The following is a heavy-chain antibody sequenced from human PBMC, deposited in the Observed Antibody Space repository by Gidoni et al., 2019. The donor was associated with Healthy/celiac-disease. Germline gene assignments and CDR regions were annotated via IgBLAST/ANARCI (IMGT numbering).Heavy chain of an antibody. CDR2: ISYDGSNK. J-gene: IGHJ3*02. CDR1: GFTFSSYG. CDR3: ARERWFYYDSRKADAFDI. V-gene: IGHV3-30*03. Sequence: QVQLVESGGGVVHTGRSLRLSCAASGFTFSSYGLYWVRQAPGKGLEWVAVISYDGSNKYDADSVKGRFTISRDNSKNTLYLQMNSLGAEDTAVYYCARERWFYYDSRKADAFDIWGQGTMVTVSS. D-gene: IGHD3-22*01.